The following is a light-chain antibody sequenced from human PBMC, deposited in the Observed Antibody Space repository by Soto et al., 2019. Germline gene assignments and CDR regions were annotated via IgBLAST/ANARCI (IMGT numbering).Light chain of an antibody. CDR3: SSYTTSRPVI. CDR1: NSDIGTYDY. J-gene: IGLJ2*01. V-gene: IGLV2-14*01. Sequence: QSALTQPASVSGSPGQSSTISCTGTNSDIGTYDYVSGYQKYPGTAPKLIMSEVRNRPSGVPSRFSGSKSGTTASLTISGLQAEDEAEYYCSSYTTSRPVIFGDGTKLTVL. CDR2: EVR.